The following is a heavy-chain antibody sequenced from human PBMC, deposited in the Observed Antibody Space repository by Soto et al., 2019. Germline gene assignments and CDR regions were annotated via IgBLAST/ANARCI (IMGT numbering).Heavy chain of an antibody. CDR3: AGYVDAFDI. CDR2: IYHSGST. D-gene: IGHD5-12*01. V-gene: IGHV4-30-2*01. CDR1: GGSISSGGYS. Sequence: QLQLQESGSGLVKPSQTLSLTCAVSGGSISSGGYSWSWIRQPPGKGLEWIGYIYHSGSTYYNPSLKSRVTISVDRSKNQFCRKLSSVTAAGTAVYYCAGYVDAFDIWGQGTMVTVSS. J-gene: IGHJ3*02.